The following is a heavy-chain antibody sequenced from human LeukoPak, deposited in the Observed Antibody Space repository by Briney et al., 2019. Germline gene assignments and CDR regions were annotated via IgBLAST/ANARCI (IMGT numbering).Heavy chain of an antibody. V-gene: IGHV3-48*04. J-gene: IGHJ3*02. CDR3: ARERRQWQPFDI. CDR2: ISSSGGTI. Sequence: GGSLRLSCAASGFTFSDYIINWVRQAPGKGLEWISYISSSGGTIYYADSVKGRFTISRDNTDDSLFLQMSSLRAEDTAVYYCARERRQWQPFDIWGQGTMVTVSS. CDR1: GFTFSDYI. D-gene: IGHD6-19*01.